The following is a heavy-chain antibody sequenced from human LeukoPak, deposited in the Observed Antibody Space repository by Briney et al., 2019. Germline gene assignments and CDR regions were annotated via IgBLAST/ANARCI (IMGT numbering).Heavy chain of an antibody. CDR1: GGSFSSGSYY. CDR2: IYTSGST. J-gene: IGHJ4*02. Sequence: SQTLTLTCTVSGGSFSSGSYYWSWIRQPAGKGLEWIGRIYTSGSTNYNPSLKSRVTISVDTSKNQFSLKLSSVTAADTAVYYCASGLGVYYDSSGYELGYWGQGTLVTVSS. CDR3: ASGLGVYYDSSGYELGY. V-gene: IGHV4-61*02. D-gene: IGHD3-22*01.